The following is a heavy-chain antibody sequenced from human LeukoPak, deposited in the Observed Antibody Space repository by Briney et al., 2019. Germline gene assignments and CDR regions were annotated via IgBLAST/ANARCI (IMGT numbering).Heavy chain of an antibody. V-gene: IGHV4-34*01. CDR2: INHSGST. CDR3: ARADGDY. Sequence: SETLSLTCAVYGGSFSGYYWSWNRQPPGKGLEWIGEINHSGSTNYNPSLKSRVTISVDTSKNQFSLKLSSVTAADTAVYYCARADGDYWGQGTLVTVSS. J-gene: IGHJ4*02. D-gene: IGHD6-6*01. CDR1: GGSFSGYY.